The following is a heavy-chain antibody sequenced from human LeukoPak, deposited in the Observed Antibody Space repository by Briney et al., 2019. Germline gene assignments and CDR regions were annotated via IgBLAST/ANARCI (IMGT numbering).Heavy chain of an antibody. CDR1: GGTFSSYA. CDR3: AKLTNSGYDSAAFDY. Sequence: GSSVKVSCKASGGTFSSYAISWVRQAPGQGLEWTGGIIPIFGTANYAQKFQGRVTITADESTGTAYMELSSLRSEDTAVYYCAKLTNSGYDSAAFDYWGQGTLVTVSS. J-gene: IGHJ4*02. D-gene: IGHD5-12*01. V-gene: IGHV1-69*01. CDR2: IIPIFGTA.